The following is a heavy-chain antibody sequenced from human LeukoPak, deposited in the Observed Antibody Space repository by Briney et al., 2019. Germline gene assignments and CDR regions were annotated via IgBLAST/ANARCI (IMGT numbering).Heavy chain of an antibody. V-gene: IGHV1-18*01. CDR2: IRSYNGNT. Sequence: ASVKVSCKASGYTFSTSGISWVRQAPRQGLEWTGSIRSYNGNTNYAQKLQGRVTMTTDTSTSTAYMELRSLRSDDTAVYYCAREPPLYYDSSGAHQDAFDIWGQGTMVTVSS. J-gene: IGHJ3*02. CDR1: GYTFSTSG. CDR3: AREPPLYYDSSGAHQDAFDI. D-gene: IGHD3-22*01.